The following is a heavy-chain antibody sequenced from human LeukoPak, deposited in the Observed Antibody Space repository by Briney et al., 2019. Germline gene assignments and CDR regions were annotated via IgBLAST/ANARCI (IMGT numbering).Heavy chain of an antibody. CDR2: ISSSGSTI. CDR1: GFTFSSYE. J-gene: IGHJ4*02. V-gene: IGHV3-48*03. CDR3: AKDIVGGGDDY. D-gene: IGHD2-21*02. Sequence: PGGSLRLSCAASGFTFSSYEMNWVRQAPGKGLEWVSYISSSGSTIYYADSVKGRFTISRDNAKNSLYLQMNSLRVEDTAVYYCAKDIVGGGDDYWGQGTLVTVSS.